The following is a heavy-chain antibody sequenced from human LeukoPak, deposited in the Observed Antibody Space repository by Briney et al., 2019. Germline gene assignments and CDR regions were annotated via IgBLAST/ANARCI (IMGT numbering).Heavy chain of an antibody. D-gene: IGHD4-23*01. CDR2: ISSDSTHI. V-gene: IGHV3-21*06. CDR3: ARDYYGGYYFDF. J-gene: IGHJ4*02. Sequence: PGGSLRLSCGASRFTFSSYSMSWVRQAPGKGLEWISSISSDSTHIYYADSVKGRFTISRDNAQNSLYLQMNCLRDEDMAVYYCARDYYGGYYFDFWGQGALVTVSS. CDR1: RFTFSSYS.